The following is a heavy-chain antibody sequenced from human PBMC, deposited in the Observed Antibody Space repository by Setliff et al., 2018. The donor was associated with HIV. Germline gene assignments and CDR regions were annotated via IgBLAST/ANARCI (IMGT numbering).Heavy chain of an antibody. D-gene: IGHD3-10*01. V-gene: IGHV3-66*02. Sequence: PGGSVRLSCAASGFTVSTYYMSWVRQAPGKGLEWISTIYSGGDTYHADSVKGRVTLSRDNSKNTLYLQMNSLRPEDTAVYYCARVRLYNNALDYWGQGTLVTV. CDR2: IYSGGDT. CDR3: ARVRLYNNALDY. J-gene: IGHJ4*02. CDR1: GFTVSTYY.